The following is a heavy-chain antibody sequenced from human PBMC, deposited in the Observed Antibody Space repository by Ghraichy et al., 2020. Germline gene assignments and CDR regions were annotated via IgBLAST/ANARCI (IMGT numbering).Heavy chain of an antibody. CDR1: GFTFDDYA. Sequence: GGSLRLSCAASGFTFDDYAMHWVRQAPGKGLEWVSGISWNSGSIGYADSVKGRFTISRDNAKNSLYLQMNSLRAEDTALYYCAKDITYYYDSSGSGGAFDIWGQGTMVTVSS. CDR2: ISWNSGSI. V-gene: IGHV3-9*01. CDR3: AKDITYYYDSSGSGGAFDI. D-gene: IGHD3-22*01. J-gene: IGHJ3*02.